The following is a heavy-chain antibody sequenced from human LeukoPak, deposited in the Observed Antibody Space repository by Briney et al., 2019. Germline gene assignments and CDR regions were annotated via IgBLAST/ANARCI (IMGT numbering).Heavy chain of an antibody. CDR1: GGSISSCY. Sequence: SETLSLTCTVSGGSISSCYWSWIRQPAGKGLEWIGRIYSSGSTNYNPSLKSRVTMSVDMSKNQFSLKLSSVTAADTAVYYCARDPDSSSWHDYWGQGTLVTVSS. CDR3: ARDPDSSSWHDY. J-gene: IGHJ4*02. V-gene: IGHV4-4*07. D-gene: IGHD6-13*01. CDR2: IYSSGST.